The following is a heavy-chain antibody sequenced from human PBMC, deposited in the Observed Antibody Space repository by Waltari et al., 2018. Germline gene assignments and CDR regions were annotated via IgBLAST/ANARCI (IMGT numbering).Heavy chain of an antibody. V-gene: IGHV1-2*02. Sequence: QVQLVQSGAEVKKPGASVKVSCKASGYTFTGYYMHWVRQATRQGLEWMGWIKPNSGGTNYAQKFQGRVTMTRDTSISTAYMELSRLRSDDTAVYYCARGPLRRKTWAAAGSYWGQGTLVTVSS. CDR3: ARGPLRRKTWAAAGSY. D-gene: IGHD6-13*01. J-gene: IGHJ4*02. CDR2: IKPNSGGT. CDR1: GYTFTGYY.